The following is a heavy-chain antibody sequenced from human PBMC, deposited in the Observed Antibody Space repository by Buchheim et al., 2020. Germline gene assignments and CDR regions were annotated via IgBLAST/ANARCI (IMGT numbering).Heavy chain of an antibody. D-gene: IGHD3-10*01. V-gene: IGHV4-34*01. CDR2: INHSGST. CDR3: ARGANGGGSGSLVYGMDV. Sequence: QVQLQQWGAGLLKPSETLSLTCAVYGGSFSGYYWSWIRQPPGKGLEWIGEINHSGSTNYNPSLKSRVTISVDTSKNQFSLKLSSVTAADTAVYYCARGANGGGSGSLVYGMDVWGQGTT. J-gene: IGHJ6*02. CDR1: GGSFSGYY.